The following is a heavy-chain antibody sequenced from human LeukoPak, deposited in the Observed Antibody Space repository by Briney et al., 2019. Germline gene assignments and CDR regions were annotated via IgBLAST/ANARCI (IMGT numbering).Heavy chain of an antibody. J-gene: IGHJ5*02. CDR2: IYYSGST. CDR3: ARAYSSSSDWFDP. Sequence: SETLSLTCTVSGGSISSYYWSWIRQPPGKGLEWIGYIYYSGSTNYNPSLKSRVTISVDTSKNQFSLTLSSVTAADTAVYYCARAYSSSSDWFDPWGQGTLVTVSS. CDR1: GGSISSYY. D-gene: IGHD6-6*01. V-gene: IGHV4-59*01.